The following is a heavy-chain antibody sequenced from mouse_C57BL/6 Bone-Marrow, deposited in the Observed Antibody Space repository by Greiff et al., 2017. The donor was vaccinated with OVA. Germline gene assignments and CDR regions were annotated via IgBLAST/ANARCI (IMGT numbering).Heavy chain of an antibody. D-gene: IGHD1-1*01. J-gene: IGHJ4*01. V-gene: IGHV10-1*01. CDR2: IRSKSNNYAT. CDR3: ERHNYGSSYDYAMDY. CDR1: GFSFNTYA. Sequence: EVMLVESGGGLVQPKGSLKLSCAASGFSFNTYAMNWVRQAPGKGLEWVARIRSKSNNYATYYADSVKDRFTISRDDSESMLYLQMNNLKTEDTDMYDGERHNYGSSYDYAMDYWGQGTSVTVSS.